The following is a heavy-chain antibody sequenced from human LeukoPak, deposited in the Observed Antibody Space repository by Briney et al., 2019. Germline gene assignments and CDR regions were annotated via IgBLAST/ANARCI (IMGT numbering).Heavy chain of an antibody. Sequence: GRSLRLSCTASGFTFGDQAMHWVRQAPGKGLEWVAVILSDGNNKYYADSVKGRFTLSRDNSKNTLYLQMNSLRPEDTTVYYCARDPGFLQQLGTQFDYWGQGTLVTVSS. V-gene: IGHV3-30-3*01. J-gene: IGHJ4*02. CDR3: ARDPGFLQQLGTQFDY. D-gene: IGHD6-13*01. CDR1: GFTFGDQA. CDR2: ILSDGNNK.